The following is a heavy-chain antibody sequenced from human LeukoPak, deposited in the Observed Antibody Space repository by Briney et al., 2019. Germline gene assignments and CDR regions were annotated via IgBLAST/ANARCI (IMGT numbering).Heavy chain of an antibody. CDR1: GFTFSRNW. Sequence: PGGSLRLSCAASGFTFSRNWMHWVRQAPGKGLVWASRINSDGSSTNYADSVKGRFTISRDNAKNTLHLQMNSLRAEDTAVYYCANLIIAAAGYEYFQDWGQGTLVTVSS. V-gene: IGHV3-74*01. CDR3: ANLIIAAAGYEYFQD. CDR2: INSDGSST. D-gene: IGHD6-13*01. J-gene: IGHJ1*01.